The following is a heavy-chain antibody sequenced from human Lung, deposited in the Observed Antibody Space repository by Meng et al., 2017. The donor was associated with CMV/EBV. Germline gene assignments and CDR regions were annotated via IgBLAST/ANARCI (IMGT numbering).Heavy chain of an antibody. Sequence: SVXVSXXASDYTFSSYGISWVRQAPGQGLEWMGWISGYNGNTNYAQRLQGRVTMTTDTSTSTAYMELRSLRFDDTAVYYCARDRAMGSSWFDPWGQGTVVTGAS. D-gene: IGHD2-2*01. CDR1: DYTFSSYG. CDR2: ISGYNGNT. J-gene: IGHJ5*02. CDR3: ARDRAMGSSWFDP. V-gene: IGHV1-18*01.